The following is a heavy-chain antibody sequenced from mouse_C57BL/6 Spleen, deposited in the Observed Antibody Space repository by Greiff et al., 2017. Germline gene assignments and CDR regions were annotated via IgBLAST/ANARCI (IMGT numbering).Heavy chain of an antibody. CDR3: ARYDGYVGFYAMDY. D-gene: IGHD2-3*01. CDR2: INPNNGGT. J-gene: IGHJ4*01. V-gene: IGHV1-26*01. CDR1: GYTFTDYY. Sequence: EVQLQQSGPELVKPGASVKISCKASGYTFTDYYMNWVKQSHGKSLEWIGDINPNNGGTSYNQKFKGKATLTVDKSSSTAYMELRSLTSEDSAVYYCARYDGYVGFYAMDYWGQGTSVTVSS.